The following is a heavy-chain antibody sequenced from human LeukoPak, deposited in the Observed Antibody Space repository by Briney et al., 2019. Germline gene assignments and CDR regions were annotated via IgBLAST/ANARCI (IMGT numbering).Heavy chain of an antibody. V-gene: IGHV3-23*01. D-gene: IGHD6-13*01. CDR2: ISGSGGST. CDR3: AKGGGAAAWYYFDY. CDR1: GFTFSSYA. Sequence: GGSLRLSCAASGFTFSSYAMSGVRQAPGKGVEWGSAISGSGGSTYYADSVKGRFPISRDNSKNTLYLQMNSLRAEDTAVYYCAKGGGAAAWYYFDYWGQGTLVTVSS. J-gene: IGHJ4*02.